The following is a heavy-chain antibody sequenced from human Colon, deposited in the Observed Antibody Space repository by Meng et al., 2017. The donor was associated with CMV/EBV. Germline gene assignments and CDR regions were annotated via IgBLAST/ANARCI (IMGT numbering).Heavy chain of an antibody. CDR1: GFAFSNYA. J-gene: IGHJ6*02. Sequence: GESLKISCAGSGFAFSNYAMHWVRQAPGKGLEWVAVIPFDGGTKYYADSVKGRFTISRDNSKNTLYLQMNSLRGEDTTVYYCARARTAVNLLQYYYDMDVWGQGTTVTVSS. CDR2: IPFDGGTK. CDR3: ARARTAVNLLQYYYDMDV. V-gene: IGHV3-30*04. D-gene: IGHD2-15*01.